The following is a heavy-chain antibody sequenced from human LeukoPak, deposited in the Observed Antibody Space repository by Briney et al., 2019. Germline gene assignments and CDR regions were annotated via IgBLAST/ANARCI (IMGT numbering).Heavy chain of an antibody. CDR3: ARGAQSHYGDYGRSDV. D-gene: IGHD4-17*01. CDR1: GYTFTSYG. Sequence: GASVKVSCKASGYTFTSYGISWVRQAPGQGLEWMGWMNPNSGDTGYAQKFQGRVTMTRNTSISTAYMELSSLRSEDTAVYYCARGAQSHYGDYGRSDVWGQGTTVTVSS. J-gene: IGHJ6*02. V-gene: IGHV1-8*02. CDR2: MNPNSGDT.